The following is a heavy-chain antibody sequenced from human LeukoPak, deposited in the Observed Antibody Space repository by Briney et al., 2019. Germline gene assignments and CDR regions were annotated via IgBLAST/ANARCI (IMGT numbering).Heavy chain of an antibody. Sequence: GASLRISCKGSGYTFSSYWIGWVRQLPGKGLEWMGIIYPGDSDTRYSPSLQGQVTISVDTSIGTAYLQWSSLKASDTAIYYCARQNDFRLDYWGQGTLVTVSS. V-gene: IGHV5-51*01. J-gene: IGHJ4*02. D-gene: IGHD3-3*01. CDR3: ARQNDFRLDY. CDR2: IYPGDSDT. CDR1: GYTFSSYW.